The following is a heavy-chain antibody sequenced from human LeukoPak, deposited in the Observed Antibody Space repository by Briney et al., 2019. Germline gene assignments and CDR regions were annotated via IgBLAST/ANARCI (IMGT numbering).Heavy chain of an antibody. V-gene: IGHV1-2*02. J-gene: IGHJ6*02. CDR1: GYTFTGYY. CDR2: INPNSGGT. Sequence: ASVTVSFKASGYTFTGYYMHWVRQAPGQGLEWMGWINPNSGGTNYAQKFQGRVTMTRDTSISTAYMELSRLRSDDTAVYYCARTYYYDSSGYSGYYYGMDVWGQGTTVTVSS. CDR3: ARTYYYDSSGYSGYYYGMDV. D-gene: IGHD3-22*01.